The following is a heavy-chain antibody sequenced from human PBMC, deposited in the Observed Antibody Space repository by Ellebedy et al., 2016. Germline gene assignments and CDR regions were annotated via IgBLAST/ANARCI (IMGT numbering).Heavy chain of an antibody. CDR2: IKKDGSEK. J-gene: IGHJ4*02. Sequence: GESLKISCAASGFTFSSYWMNWVRQAPGKGLEWVANIKKDGSEKYYVDSVKGRFTISRDNAKNSLYLQMNSLRAEDTAVYYCARNFDYWGQGTLVTVSS. CDR1: GFTFSSYW. CDR3: ARNFDY. V-gene: IGHV3-7*03.